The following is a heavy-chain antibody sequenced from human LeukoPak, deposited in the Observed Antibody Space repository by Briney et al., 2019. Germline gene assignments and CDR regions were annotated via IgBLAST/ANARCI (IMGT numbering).Heavy chain of an antibody. J-gene: IGHJ4*02. V-gene: IGHV4-39*01. D-gene: IGHD2-15*01. CDR2: IYYSGST. CDR3: ARRLAFPSVVAATGGDY. Sequence: SETLSLTCTVSGGSISSSSYYWGWIRQPPGKGLEWIGSIYYSGSTYYNPSLKSRVTISVDTSKNQFSLKLSSVTAADTAVYYCARRLAFPSVVAATGGDYWGPGNLVTVSS. CDR1: GGSISSSSYY.